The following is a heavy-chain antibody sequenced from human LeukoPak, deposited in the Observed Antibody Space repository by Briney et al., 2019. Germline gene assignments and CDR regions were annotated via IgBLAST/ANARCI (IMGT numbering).Heavy chain of an antibody. V-gene: IGHV4-59*01. CDR2: IYYSGST. D-gene: IGHD3/OR15-3a*01. Sequence: PSETLSLTCTVSDGSLSPYYWSWVRQPPGKGLEWIGHIYYSGSTDSNPTLKSRVTFSVDTSKNQFSLKLSSVTAADTAMYYCARGQRGLPYWGQGILVTVSS. J-gene: IGHJ4*02. CDR1: DGSLSPYY. CDR3: ARGQRGLPY.